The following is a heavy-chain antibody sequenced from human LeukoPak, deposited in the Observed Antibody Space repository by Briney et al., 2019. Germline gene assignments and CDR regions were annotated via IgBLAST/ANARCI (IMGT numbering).Heavy chain of an antibody. D-gene: IGHD1-26*01. CDR1: GFTFSSYW. V-gene: IGHV3-74*01. CDR2: INGDGRNI. Sequence: GGSLRLSCVASGFTFSSYWMHWVRQDPRKGLVWVSRINGDGRNINYADSVRGRFTISRDNAKNSLYLQMNSLRAEDTAVYYCARDAHSGSYYEPFFDYWGQGTLVTVSS. CDR3: ARDAHSGSYYEPFFDY. J-gene: IGHJ4*02.